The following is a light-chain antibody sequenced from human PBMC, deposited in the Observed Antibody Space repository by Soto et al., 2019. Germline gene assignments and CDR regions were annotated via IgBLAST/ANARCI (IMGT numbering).Light chain of an antibody. V-gene: IGKV3-15*01. CDR2: GAS. CDR1: QSVNTN. Sequence: EMVMTQSPATLSVSPGERATLSCRASQSVNTNLAWYQQKPGQAPRLLIYGASTRATGIPARFSGSGSGTEFTLTISSLQSEDFALYYCQHRSIWPVSFGQGTRLEIK. CDR3: QHRSIWPVS. J-gene: IGKJ5*01.